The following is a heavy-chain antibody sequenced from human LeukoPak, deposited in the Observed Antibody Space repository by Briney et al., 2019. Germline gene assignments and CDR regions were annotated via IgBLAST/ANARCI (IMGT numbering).Heavy chain of an antibody. D-gene: IGHD5-18*01. J-gene: IGHJ4*02. CDR2: IDASGSDT. V-gene: IGHV3-23*01. Sequence: GGSLRLSCEVSEFPFSIYAMAWVRQAPGQGLEWVSAIDASGSDTYYTDSVKGRFTISRDNSKNTVYLQMNSLRAEDTAVYYCAKVGAMALYWGQGTLVTVSS. CDR1: EFPFSIYA. CDR3: AKVGAMALY.